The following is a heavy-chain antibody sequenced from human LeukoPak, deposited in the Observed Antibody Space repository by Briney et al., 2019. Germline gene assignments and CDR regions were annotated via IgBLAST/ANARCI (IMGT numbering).Heavy chain of an antibody. D-gene: IGHD3-3*01. Sequence: ASVKVSCKVSGYTLTELSMHWVRQAPGKGLEWMGGFDPEDGETIYAQKFQCRVTMTEDTSTDTAYMELSSLRSEGTAVYYCATARLDFWSGLRMRSYAFDIWGQGTVVTVSS. J-gene: IGHJ3*02. CDR1: GYTLTELS. CDR3: ATARLDFWSGLRMRSYAFDI. CDR2: FDPEDGET. V-gene: IGHV1-24*01.